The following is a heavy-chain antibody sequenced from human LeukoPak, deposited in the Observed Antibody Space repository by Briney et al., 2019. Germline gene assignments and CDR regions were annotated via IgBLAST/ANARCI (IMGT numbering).Heavy chain of an antibody. CDR2: MNPNSGNT. V-gene: IGHV1-8*01. Sequence: GASVKVSCKASGYTFTSYDINWVRQATGQGLEWMGWMNPNSGNTGYAQKFQGRVTITRSTSISTAYMELSSLRSEDTAVYYCARRGLAARDRDYYYYMDVWGKGTTVTVSS. CDR1: GYTFTSYD. J-gene: IGHJ6*03. D-gene: IGHD6-6*01. CDR3: ARRGLAARDRDYYYYMDV.